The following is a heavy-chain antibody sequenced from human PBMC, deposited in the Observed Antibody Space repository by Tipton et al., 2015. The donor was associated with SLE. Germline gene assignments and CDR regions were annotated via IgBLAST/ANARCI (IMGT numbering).Heavy chain of an antibody. J-gene: IGHJ4*02. CDR3: AGGNSYYFDD. D-gene: IGHD4-23*01. V-gene: IGHV4-59*01. Sequence: TLSLTCTVSGGSISSYYWSWIRQPPGKGLEWIGYLYYSGSTNYNPSLKSRVTISVDTSKNQFSLKLSSVTAADTAVYYCAGGNSYYFDDWGQGTLVTVSS. CDR1: GGSISSYY. CDR2: LYYSGST.